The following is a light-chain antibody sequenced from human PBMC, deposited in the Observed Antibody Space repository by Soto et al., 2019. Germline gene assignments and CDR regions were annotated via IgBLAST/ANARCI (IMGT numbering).Light chain of an antibody. J-gene: IGKJ2*01. CDR1: QSIRNS. Sequence: EIVLTQSPATLSLSPGERATLSCRASQSIRNSLAWYQQKPGQAPRLLIYDASGRASGIPARFSGSGSGTDFTLNISSLEPEDFAVYDCQQRSNWPPDTFGQGTKLEIK. CDR3: QQRSNWPPDT. CDR2: DAS. V-gene: IGKV3-11*01.